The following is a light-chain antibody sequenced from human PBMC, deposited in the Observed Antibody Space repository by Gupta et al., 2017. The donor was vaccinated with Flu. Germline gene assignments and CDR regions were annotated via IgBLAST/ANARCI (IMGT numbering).Light chain of an antibody. Sequence: ATLSVSPGERATLSCRASQSVSSNLAWYQQKPGQAPRLLIYGASTRATGIPARFSGSGSGTEFTLTISSLQSEDFAVYYCQQYNNWPPLTFGGGTKVEI. J-gene: IGKJ4*01. CDR2: GAS. CDR1: QSVSSN. V-gene: IGKV3-15*01. CDR3: QQYNNWPPLT.